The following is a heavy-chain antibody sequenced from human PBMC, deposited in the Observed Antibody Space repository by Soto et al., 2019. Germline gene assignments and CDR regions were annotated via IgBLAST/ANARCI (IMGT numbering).Heavy chain of an antibody. CDR3: ARIVVGVTVDL. J-gene: IGHJ4*02. D-gene: IGHD1-26*01. Sequence: PSETLSLTCTVSDPSAWSHSYFWTWIRQPPGSGLEGIAYISAPGYTNYTTSLTSRVTISIDTSRNKFSLSVTSVNAADTAVYFCARIVVGVTVDLWGQGSMVTVSS. CDR1: DPSAWSHSYF. V-gene: IGHV4-61*01. CDR2: ISAPGYT.